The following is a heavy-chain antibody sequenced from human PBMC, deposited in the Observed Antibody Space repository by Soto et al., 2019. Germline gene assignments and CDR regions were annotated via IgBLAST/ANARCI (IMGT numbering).Heavy chain of an antibody. D-gene: IGHD3-16*02. V-gene: IGHV4-39*01. J-gene: IGHJ4*02. CDR3: ARGVDYIWGSNRHYYFDH. CDR2: VSYSGST. Sequence: SXTLSLTCTVSGGSMSSRGYYGCWIRQPPGKVPEWIGSVSYSGSTYYNASFRSRATVSVDTSKNQFSLKLNSLTAADTAVYYCARGVDYIWGSNRHYYFDHWGQGALVTVSS. CDR1: GGSMSSRGYY.